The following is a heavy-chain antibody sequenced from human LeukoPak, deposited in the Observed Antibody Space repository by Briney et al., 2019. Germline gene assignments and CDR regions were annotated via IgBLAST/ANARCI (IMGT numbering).Heavy chain of an antibody. V-gene: IGHV4-59*08. J-gene: IGHJ3*02. CDR2: IYYSGST. Sequence: PSETLSLTCTVSGGSISSYYWSWIRQPPGKGLEWIGYIYYSGSTNYNPSLKSRVTISVDTSKNQFSLKLSSVTAADTAVYYCARSSFWGSGAFDIWGQGTMVTVSS. D-gene: IGHD7-27*01. CDR1: GGSISSYY. CDR3: ARSSFWGSGAFDI.